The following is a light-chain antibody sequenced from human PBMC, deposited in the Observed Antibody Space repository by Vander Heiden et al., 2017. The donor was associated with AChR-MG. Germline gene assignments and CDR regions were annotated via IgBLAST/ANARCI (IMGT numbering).Light chain of an antibody. V-gene: IGLV2-14*03. Sequence: QSAPTQPASVSGSPGQSVTIPCTGATSDIDDYRYVSWYQQHPVKAPKLIIYDVNKRPSGVSDRVSGSKSGNTASLTISGVQSEDEAIYYCTSYTSGKSPSVVFGRGTKLTVV. CDR2: DVN. CDR3: TSYTSGKSPSVV. CDR1: TSDIDDYRY. J-gene: IGLJ2*01.